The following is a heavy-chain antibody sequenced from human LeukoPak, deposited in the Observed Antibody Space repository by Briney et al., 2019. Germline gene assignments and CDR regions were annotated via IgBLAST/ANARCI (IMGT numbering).Heavy chain of an antibody. Sequence: SETLSLTCTVSGDPMNTYYWTWIRQPAGKGLEWIGRVHSSGTTNFNPSLRSRVSISVDRSKKQFPLKMTSATAADTALYFCARDPFKSSFESWGQGILVTVSS. D-gene: IGHD6-13*01. J-gene: IGHJ4*02. V-gene: IGHV4-4*07. CDR1: GDPMNTYY. CDR3: ARDPFKSSFES. CDR2: VHSSGTT.